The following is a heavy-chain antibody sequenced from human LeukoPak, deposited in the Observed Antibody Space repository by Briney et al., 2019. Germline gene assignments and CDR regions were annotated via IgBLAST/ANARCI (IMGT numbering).Heavy chain of an antibody. CDR1: GYTFTNYP. V-gene: IGHV1-3*01. CDR2: INAGNGNT. CDR3: AREGLYSGYDWVFDY. Sequence: ASVKVSCKASGYTFTNYPMHWVRQAPGQRLEWIGWINAGNGNTKNSQKFQGRVTITRDTSASTAYMELSSLRSQDTAVYYCAREGLYSGYDWVFDYWGQGTLVTVSS. J-gene: IGHJ4*02. D-gene: IGHD5-12*01.